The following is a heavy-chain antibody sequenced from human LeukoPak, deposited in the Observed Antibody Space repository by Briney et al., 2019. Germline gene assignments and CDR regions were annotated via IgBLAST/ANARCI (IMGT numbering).Heavy chain of an antibody. J-gene: IGHJ6*03. Sequence: PGGSLRLSCAASGFTFSSYWMSWVRQAPGKGLEWVANIRQDGSEKYYVDSVKGRFTISRDNAKNSLYLQMNSLRAEDTAVYYCARGVGYSYGYGTYYYYMDVWGKGTTVTISS. V-gene: IGHV3-7*01. CDR3: ARGVGYSYGYGTYYYYMDV. CDR2: IRQDGSEK. D-gene: IGHD5-18*01. CDR1: GFTFSSYW.